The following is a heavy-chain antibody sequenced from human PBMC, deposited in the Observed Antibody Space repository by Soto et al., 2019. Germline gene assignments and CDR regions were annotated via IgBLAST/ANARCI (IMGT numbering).Heavy chain of an antibody. J-gene: IGHJ3*02. CDR2: IRNDGSDK. CDR1: GFIFSPYG. Sequence: VGSLRLSCAASGFIFSPYGIHWVRQAPGKGLEWVALIRNDGSDKYYAESVTGRFTISRDNSKNTVYLQMNSLRAEDTALYFCARAPRMAPFDIWGQGTMVTVSS. CDR3: ARAPRMAPFDI. V-gene: IGHV3-33*01.